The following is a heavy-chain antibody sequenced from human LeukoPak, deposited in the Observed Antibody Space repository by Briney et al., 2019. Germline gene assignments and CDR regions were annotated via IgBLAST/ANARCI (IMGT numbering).Heavy chain of an antibody. J-gene: IGHJ4*02. Sequence: GGSLRLSCAASGFTFSRYWMGWVRQAPGKGLEWVANIKEDGSEKYYVDSVKGRFTISRDNAKNSLYLQMNSLRAEDTAVYYCARGYDFWSGYSPSDYWGQGTLVTVSS. CDR3: ARGYDFWSGYSPSDY. CDR2: IKEDGSEK. V-gene: IGHV3-7*01. CDR1: GFTFSRYW. D-gene: IGHD3-3*01.